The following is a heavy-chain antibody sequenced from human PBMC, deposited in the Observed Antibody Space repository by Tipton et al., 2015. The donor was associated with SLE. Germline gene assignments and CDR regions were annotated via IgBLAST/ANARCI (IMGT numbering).Heavy chain of an antibody. D-gene: IGHD6-19*01. CDR2: IYHSGST. Sequence: TLSLTCAVYGGSFSGYFWNWIRQPPGRGLEWIGEIYHSGSTNYNPSLKSRVTISVDTSKNQFSLKLTSLTAADTAVYYCARYSSGWYNSMDVWGQGTTVTVPS. CDR3: ARYSSGWYNSMDV. CDR1: GGSFSGYF. V-gene: IGHV4-34*01. J-gene: IGHJ6*02.